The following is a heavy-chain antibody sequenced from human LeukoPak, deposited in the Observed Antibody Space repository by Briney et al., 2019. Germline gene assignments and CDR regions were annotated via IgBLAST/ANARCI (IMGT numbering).Heavy chain of an antibody. CDR1: GFSFNYYG. Sequence: PGGSLRLSCAASGFSFNYYGMSWVRQAPGKGLEWVSGINVGGGTTYYADSVKGRFTISRDNSKSTLYLQMNSLRAEDTAVYYCANTYYDFWSGYFPYFDYWGQGTLVTVSS. V-gene: IGHV3-23*01. CDR2: INVGGGTT. CDR3: ANTYYDFWSGYFPYFDY. D-gene: IGHD3-3*01. J-gene: IGHJ4*02.